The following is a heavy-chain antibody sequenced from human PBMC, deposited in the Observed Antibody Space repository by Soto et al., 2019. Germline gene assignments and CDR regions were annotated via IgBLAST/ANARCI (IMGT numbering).Heavy chain of an antibody. CDR1: GFTFSSSA. J-gene: IGHJ4*02. CDR2: IVVGSGNT. Sequence: SVEVSCKXSGFTFSSSAVQWVRQARGQRLEWIGWIVVGSGNTNYAQELQERVTITRDMSTSTAYMELSSLRSEDPAVYYCAADDTSAYYYYWGQGTLVTVSS. V-gene: IGHV1-58*01. CDR3: AADDTSAYYYY. D-gene: IGHD3-22*01.